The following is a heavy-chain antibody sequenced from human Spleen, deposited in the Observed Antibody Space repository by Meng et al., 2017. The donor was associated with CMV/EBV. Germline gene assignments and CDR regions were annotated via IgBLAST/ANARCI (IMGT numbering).Heavy chain of an antibody. CDR3: AHRRSFDYSNNWFDP. D-gene: IGHD4-11*01. V-gene: IGHV2-5*02. CDR2: IYWDDDN. Sequence: SGFSLSTSGGSVSWIRQRAGEALEWLALIYWDDDNRYSPSLKSRLTLTKDTSKNQVVLTMTNMDPVDTATYYCAHRRSFDYSNNWFDPWGQGTLVTVSS. CDR1: GFSLSTSGGS. J-gene: IGHJ5*02.